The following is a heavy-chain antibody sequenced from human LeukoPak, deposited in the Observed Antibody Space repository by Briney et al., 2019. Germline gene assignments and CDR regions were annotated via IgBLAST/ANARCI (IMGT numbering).Heavy chain of an antibody. J-gene: IGHJ4*02. V-gene: IGHV3-30*02. CDR2: IRYDGSNK. Sequence: GGSLRLSCAASGFTFSSYGMHWVRQAPGKGLEWAAFIRYDGSNKYYADSVKGRFTISRDNSKNTLYLQMNSLRAEDTAVYYCARGAAVAGGYYYFDYWGQGTLVTVSS. D-gene: IGHD6-19*01. CDR3: ARGAAVAGGYYYFDY. CDR1: GFTFSSYG.